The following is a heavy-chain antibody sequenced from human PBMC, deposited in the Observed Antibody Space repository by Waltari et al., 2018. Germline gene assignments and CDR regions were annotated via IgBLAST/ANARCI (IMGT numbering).Heavy chain of an antibody. CDR2: IYYSGST. V-gene: IGHV4-39*01. CDR1: GGSLRSSSYY. Sequence: QLQLQESGPGLVKPSETLSLTCTVPGGSLRSSSYYWGWIRQPPGKGLEWIGSIYYSGSTYYNPSLKSRVTISVDTSKNQFSLKLSSVTAADTAVYYCARHPAMTIMLWYFDLWGRGTLVTVSS. CDR3: ARHPAMTIMLWYFDL. J-gene: IGHJ2*01. D-gene: IGHD2-8*01.